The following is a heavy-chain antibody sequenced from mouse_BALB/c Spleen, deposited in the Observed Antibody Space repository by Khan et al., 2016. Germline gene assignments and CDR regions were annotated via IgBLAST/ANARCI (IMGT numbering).Heavy chain of an antibody. J-gene: IGHJ4*01. D-gene: IGHD2-12*01. Sequence: LQESGPGLVKPSQSLSLTCSVTGYSITSGYYWNWIRQFPGNNLEWMGYISYDGSNNYNPSLKNRISIARDTSKNQFFLKLNSVTTEDTATYYCARVRRVYAMDYWGQGTSVTVSS. V-gene: IGHV3-6*02. CDR3: ARVRRVYAMDY. CDR2: ISYDGSN. CDR1: GYSITSGYY.